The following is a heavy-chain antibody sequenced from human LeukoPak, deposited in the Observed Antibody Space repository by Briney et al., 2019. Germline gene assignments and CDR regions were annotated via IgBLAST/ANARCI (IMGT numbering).Heavy chain of an antibody. D-gene: IGHD2/OR15-2a*01. J-gene: IGHJ6*03. CDR1: GYTLRELS. Sequence: GASVKVSCKVSGYTLRELSMHWVRQAPAKGLQWMGVFDPEDGESIIAQKFQGRLTMTEDTSTDTAYMELSSLTSEDTAMYYCATGHCNTSRRYYYYTDVWGKGTTVTVSS. CDR3: ATGHCNTSRRYYYYTDV. V-gene: IGHV1-24*01. CDR2: FDPEDGES.